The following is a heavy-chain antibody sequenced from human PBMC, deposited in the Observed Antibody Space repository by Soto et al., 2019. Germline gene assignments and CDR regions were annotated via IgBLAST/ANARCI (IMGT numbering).Heavy chain of an antibody. CDR1: GGSISPYY. D-gene: IGHD2-15*01. Sequence: QVQLQESGPGLVKPSETLSLTYAVSGGSISPYYWSWIRQSPGKGLEWIGFIFYNGSTNYNPTLKNRITISVDTSKNQFSLKLNSVTAADTAVYYCARHGWQVLPFFDYWGHGTLVTVSS. V-gene: IGHV4-59*08. J-gene: IGHJ4*01. CDR2: IFYNGST. CDR3: ARHGWQVLPFFDY.